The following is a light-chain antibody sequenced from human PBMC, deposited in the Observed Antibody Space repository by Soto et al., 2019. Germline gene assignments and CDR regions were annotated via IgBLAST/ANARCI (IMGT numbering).Light chain of an antibody. Sequence: DIQMTQSRSTLSASVGDRVTITCLASQSISSWLAWYQQKPGKAPKLLIYDASSLESGVPSRFSGSGSGKEFTLTISSLQPDDFATYYCQQYNSYSLRKFGKGTKVDI. V-gene: IGKV1-5*01. CDR2: DAS. CDR1: QSISSW. CDR3: QQYNSYSLRK. J-gene: IGKJ1*01.